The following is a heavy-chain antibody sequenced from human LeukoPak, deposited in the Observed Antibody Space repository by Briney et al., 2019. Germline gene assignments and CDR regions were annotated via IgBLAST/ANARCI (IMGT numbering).Heavy chain of an antibody. Sequence: ASVKVSXKASGYTFTSYDINWVRQATGQGLEWMGWMNPNSGNTGYAQKFQGRVTITRNTSISTAYMELSSLRSEDTAVYYCARGGYSYGSYYYGSGSYNYWGQGTLATVSS. V-gene: IGHV1-8*03. CDR2: MNPNSGNT. J-gene: IGHJ4*02. CDR1: GYTFTSYD. CDR3: ARGGYSYGSYYYGSGSYNY. D-gene: IGHD3-10*01.